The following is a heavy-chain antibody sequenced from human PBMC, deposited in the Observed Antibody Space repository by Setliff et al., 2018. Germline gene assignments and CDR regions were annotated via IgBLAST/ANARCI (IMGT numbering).Heavy chain of an antibody. CDR2: IWYDGSNK. D-gene: IGHD3-9*01. V-gene: IGHV3-33*08. J-gene: IGHJ4*02. CDR1: GFSFSDYY. Sequence: GGSLRLSCSASGFSFSDYYMSWIRQAPGKGLEWVAVIWYDGSNKYYADSEKGRFTISRDNSKNTLYLQMNSLRAEDTAVYYCAIVFRYFDWLLPSRELNDYWGQGTLVTVSS. CDR3: AIVFRYFDWLLPSRELNDY.